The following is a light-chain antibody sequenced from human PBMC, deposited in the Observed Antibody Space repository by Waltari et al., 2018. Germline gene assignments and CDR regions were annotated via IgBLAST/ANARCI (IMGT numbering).Light chain of an antibody. Sequence: DIQMTQSPPSLSASVGDRVTITCRASQTISGYLNWYQQKPGKAPKFLIYSTSTLESGVPSRFSGFGSGTDFTLTISNLQPEDFATYYCQQSYSTPLTCGGGTKVEIK. CDR3: QQSYSTPLT. V-gene: IGKV1-39*01. CDR1: QTISGY. J-gene: IGKJ4*01. CDR2: STS.